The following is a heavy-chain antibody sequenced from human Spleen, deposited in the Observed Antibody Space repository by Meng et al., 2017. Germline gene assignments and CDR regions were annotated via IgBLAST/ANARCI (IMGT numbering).Heavy chain of an antibody. V-gene: IGHV4-39*01. J-gene: IGHJ5*02. CDR2: IFYSGST. CDR1: VGSISGSSSYY. Sequence: QLQLQESGPGLVKPSETLSLTCTVSVGSISGSSSYYWAWVRQPPGKGLEWVGSIFYSGSTYYNRSLKGRVTISADTSKNQFSLKLSSVTAADTAVFYCARHFESPSFETWGQGILVTVSS. D-gene: IGHD3-9*01. CDR3: ARHFESPSFET.